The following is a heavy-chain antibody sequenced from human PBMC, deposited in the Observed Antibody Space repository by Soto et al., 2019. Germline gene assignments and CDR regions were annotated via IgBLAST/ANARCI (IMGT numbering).Heavy chain of an antibody. D-gene: IGHD2-2*02. J-gene: IGHJ4*02. V-gene: IGHV3-53*02. CDR3: ATYTSLDY. CDR1: GFTVSNNY. CDR2: IYSGGST. Sequence: EVQLVETGGGLIQPGGSLRLSCAASGFTVSNNYMSWVRQAPGRGLEWVSLIYSGGSTFYADSVKGRFTISRDNSKNTLFLQMNSLRAEDTAVYFCATYTSLDYWGQGTLVTVSS.